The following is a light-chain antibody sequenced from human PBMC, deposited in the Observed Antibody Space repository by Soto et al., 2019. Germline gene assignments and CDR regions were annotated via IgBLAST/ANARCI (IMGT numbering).Light chain of an antibody. J-gene: IGKJ1*01. CDR2: KAS. CDR3: QQYSSYSSGT. CDR1: QSIDNW. Sequence: DIQMTQSPSTLSASEGDRVTITCRASQSIDNWLAWYQQKPGKAPKLLIYKASTLESGVPSRFSGSGSGTEFTLTISSLQPDDFATYYCQQYSSYSSGTFGQGTKVEIK. V-gene: IGKV1-5*03.